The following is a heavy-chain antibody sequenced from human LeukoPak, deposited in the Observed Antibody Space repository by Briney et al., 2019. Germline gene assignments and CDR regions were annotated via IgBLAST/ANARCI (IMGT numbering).Heavy chain of an antibody. J-gene: IGHJ1*01. CDR1: GFTFTYAL. CDR3: STAVNGSYFD. D-gene: IGHD1-26*01. CDR2: IKSNPDGGTA. Sequence: GGSLRLSCAASGFTFTYALMTWVRQAPGKGLEGVGRIKSNPDGGTADYAAPVKGRFTISRDDSRNTLYLQMNNLEIDDTAVYLCSTAVNGSYFDWGQGTLVIVSS. V-gene: IGHV3-15*01.